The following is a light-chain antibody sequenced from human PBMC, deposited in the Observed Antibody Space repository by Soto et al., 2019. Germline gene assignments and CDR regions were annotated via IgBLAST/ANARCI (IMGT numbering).Light chain of an antibody. CDR2: XVX. CDR1: HRVSSY. J-gene: IGKJ4*01. V-gene: IGKV3-15*01. Sequence: VMTQAPATLSVSPGERATLSCRASHRVSSYLAWYQXKXXXXXXIXTXXVXXXXXXVXARLXGSGSGTAFSLTISSLQYEDFAVYYCQQYNNWPLTVGGGTKVYIK. CDR3: QQYNNWPLT.